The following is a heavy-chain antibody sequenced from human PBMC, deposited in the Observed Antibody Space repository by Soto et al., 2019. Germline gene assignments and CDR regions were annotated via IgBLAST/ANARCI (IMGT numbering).Heavy chain of an antibody. Sequence: EVQLVESGGGLVQPGGSLRLSCAASGFTLSSFWIHWFRQAPGKGLVWVSRINSDGSNTRYADSVRGRFTISRDNAKNTLYLQMNSLRAEDTAVYHCARDLVAKDAFDIWGQGTMVTVSS. CDR1: GFTLSSFW. CDR3: ARDLVAKDAFDI. J-gene: IGHJ3*02. V-gene: IGHV3-74*01. CDR2: INSDGSNT. D-gene: IGHD2-8*02.